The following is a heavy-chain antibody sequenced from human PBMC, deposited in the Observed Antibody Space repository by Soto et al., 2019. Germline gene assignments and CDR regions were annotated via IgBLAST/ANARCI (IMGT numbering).Heavy chain of an antibody. CDR2: MYYTGNK. CDR3: ARRSSSSLGSLFDP. D-gene: IGHD6-6*01. Sequence: ATLSLTCTVSGGYISSSTYYWDWIRQHPGKGLEWIGAMYYTGNKNYNPSLESRVTMSVDTSKNQFSLKLSSVTPTDTAVYYCARRSSSSLGSLFDPWGRGILVTVSS. CDR1: GGYISSSTYY. J-gene: IGHJ5*02. V-gene: IGHV4-39*01.